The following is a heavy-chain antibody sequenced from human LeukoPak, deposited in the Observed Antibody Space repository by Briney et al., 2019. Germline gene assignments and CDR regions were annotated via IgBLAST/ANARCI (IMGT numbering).Heavy chain of an antibody. CDR3: ARGADGVSSNSRGRLDP. CDR1: GFTFSSYE. D-gene: IGHD2-15*01. J-gene: IGHJ5*02. V-gene: IGHV3-21*01. Sequence: GGSLRLSCAASGFTFSSYEMNWVRQAPGKGMEWVSSISTSSSYIYYADSLKGRFTISRDNARKSLYLQMNTLRAEDTAVYFCARGADGVSSNSRGRLDPWGQGTLVTVSS. CDR2: ISTSSSYI.